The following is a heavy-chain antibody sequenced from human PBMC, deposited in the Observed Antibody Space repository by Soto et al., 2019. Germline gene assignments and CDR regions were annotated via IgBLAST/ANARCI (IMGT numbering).Heavy chain of an antibody. J-gene: IGHJ6*02. CDR2: ISGSGGST. V-gene: IGHV3-23*01. D-gene: IGHD1-26*01. CDR1: GFTFSSYS. Sequence: PGGYLRLSCAASGFTFSSYSMSWVRQAPGKGLEWVSAISGSGGSTYYADSVKGRFTISRDNSKNTLYLQMNSLRAEDTAVYYCTGELPPDPYYGMDFWGQGTTVTVSS. CDR3: TGELPPDPYYGMDF.